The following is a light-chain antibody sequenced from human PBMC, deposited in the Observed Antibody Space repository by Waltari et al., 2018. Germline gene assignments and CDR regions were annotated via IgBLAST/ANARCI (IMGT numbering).Light chain of an antibody. J-gene: IGKJ1*01. Sequence: DVQITQSPSTLSASVGDRVAITCRASRSISTWLAWYQQKPGKAPKLLIYKASTLQSGVPSRFSGSGFGTEFTLTINTLQPDDFATYYCQQYNTYWTFGQGTKVEIK. CDR3: QQYNTYWT. CDR1: RSISTW. V-gene: IGKV1-5*03. CDR2: KAS.